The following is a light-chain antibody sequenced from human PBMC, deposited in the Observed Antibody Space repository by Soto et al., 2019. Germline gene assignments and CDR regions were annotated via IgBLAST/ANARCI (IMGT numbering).Light chain of an antibody. V-gene: IGLV2-11*01. Sequence: QSALTQPRSVSGSTGQSVAISCTGTSSDVGGYNYVSWYQQHPGKAPKLVIYDVTTRPSGVPDRFSGSKSGNTASLTISGLLTEDEADYYCFSHAGNSAVFGTGTKVTVL. CDR3: FSHAGNSAV. CDR1: SSDVGGYNY. CDR2: DVT. J-gene: IGLJ1*01.